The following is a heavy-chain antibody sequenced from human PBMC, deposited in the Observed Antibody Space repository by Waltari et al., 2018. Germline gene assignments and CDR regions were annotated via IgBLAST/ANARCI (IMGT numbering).Heavy chain of an antibody. J-gene: IGHJ4*02. D-gene: IGHD4-4*01. CDR3: ARERPYSNYVDY. CDR2: IYYSGST. Sequence: QLQLQESGPGLVKPSETLSLTCTVSGGSISSSSYYWGWIRQPPGKGLEWIGSIYYSGSTYYNPSLKSRVTISVDTSKNQFSLKLSSVTAADTAVYYCARERPYSNYVDYWGQGTLVTVSS. V-gene: IGHV4-39*07. CDR1: GGSISSSSYY.